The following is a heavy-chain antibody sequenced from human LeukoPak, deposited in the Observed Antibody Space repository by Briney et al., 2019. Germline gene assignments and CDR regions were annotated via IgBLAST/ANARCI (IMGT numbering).Heavy chain of an antibody. CDR2: IYYSGNT. CDR1: GGSISNSY. Sequence: SETLSLTCTVSGGSISNSYWGWIRQPPGKGLEWIGSIYYSGNTYYNASLKSQVSISIDTSKNQFSLRLTSVTAADTAVYYCARQTGSGLFILPGGQGSLVTVSS. D-gene: IGHD3/OR15-3a*01. CDR3: ARQTGSGLFILP. J-gene: IGHJ4*02. V-gene: IGHV4-39*01.